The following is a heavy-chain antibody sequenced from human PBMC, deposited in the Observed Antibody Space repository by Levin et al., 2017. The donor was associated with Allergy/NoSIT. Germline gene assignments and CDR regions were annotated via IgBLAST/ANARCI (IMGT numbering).Heavy chain of an antibody. D-gene: IGHD4-17*01. J-gene: IGHJ4*02. CDR3: AKEATVYGDYVDY. CDR1: GFSFSSYA. V-gene: IGHV3-23*01. CDR2: IRGGGDNT. Sequence: GGSLRLSCAASGFSFSSYAMAWVRQAPGKGLEWVSAIRGGGDNTYYADSVKGRFTISRDNSRNTVYLQMNSLRAEDTAVYHCAKEATVYGDYVDYWGQGTLVTVSS.